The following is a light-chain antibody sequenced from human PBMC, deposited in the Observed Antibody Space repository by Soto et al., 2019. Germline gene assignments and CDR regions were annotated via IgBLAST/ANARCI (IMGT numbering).Light chain of an antibody. CDR2: GAS. J-gene: IGKJ5*01. Sequence: EIVLAQSPDTLSLSPGERVTLSCRTSQRVSNSYLVWYQQRPGQAPRLLIYGASTRAPGIPARFSGSGSETEFTLTISSLQSEDFAVYYCQQYGSSPITFGQGTRLEIK. CDR1: QRVSNSY. CDR3: QQYGSSPIT. V-gene: IGKV3-20*01.